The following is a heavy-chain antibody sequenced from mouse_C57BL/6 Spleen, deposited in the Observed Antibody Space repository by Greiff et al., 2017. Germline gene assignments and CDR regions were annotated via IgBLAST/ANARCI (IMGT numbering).Heavy chain of an antibody. CDR3: ARSPYDYPCAY. V-gene: IGHV1-19*01. D-gene: IGHD2-4*01. J-gene: IGHJ3*01. Sequence: EVQLQQSGPVLVKPGASVKMSCKASGYTFTDYYMNWVKQSHGQSLEWIGVINPYNGGTSYNQKFTGKATLTVDKSSSTVYMELNSLTSEYSAVDYCARSPYDYPCAYWGQGTLVTVSA. CDR1: GYTFTDYY. CDR2: INPYNGGT.